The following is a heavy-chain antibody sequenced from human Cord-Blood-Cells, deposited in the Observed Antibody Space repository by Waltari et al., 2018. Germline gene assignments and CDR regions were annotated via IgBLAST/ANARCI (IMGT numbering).Heavy chain of an antibody. J-gene: IGHJ3*02. V-gene: IGHV1-2*02. CDR1: GYTLPVYY. Sequence: QVQLVKSGAGGKKPGDSVKVSSKTSGYTLPVYYMHWVRQAPGKGLEWMGWINPSSGGTNYAQKFQGRVTMTRDTSISTAYMGLSRLRSDDTAVYYCARAVAARDAFDIWGQGTMVTVSS. CDR2: INPSSGGT. D-gene: IGHD6-6*01. CDR3: ARAVAARDAFDI.